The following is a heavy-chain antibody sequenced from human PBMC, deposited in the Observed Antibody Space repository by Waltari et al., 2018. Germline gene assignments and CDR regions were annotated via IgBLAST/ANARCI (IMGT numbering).Heavy chain of an antibody. D-gene: IGHD3-10*01. CDR1: GFIVSSNY. CDR3: VGHRFGSGSYFDY. Sequence: EVHVVESGGGLIQPGGSLRLSCEGSGFIVSSNYLSWVCQAPGKGLEWVSVIYSGGSSYYVDSVKGRFTISRDNSKNTIYLEMNSLRGEDTAVYFCVGHRFGSGSYFDYWGQGTPVTVSS. V-gene: IGHV3-53*01. CDR2: IYSGGSS. J-gene: IGHJ4*02.